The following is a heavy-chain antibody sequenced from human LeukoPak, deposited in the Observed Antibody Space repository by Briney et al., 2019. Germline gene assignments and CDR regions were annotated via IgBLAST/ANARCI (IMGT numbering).Heavy chain of an antibody. D-gene: IGHD6-13*01. CDR2: IYYSGST. Sequence: SETLSLTCTVSGGSISSYYWSWIRQPPGKGLEWIGYIYYSGSTNYNPSLKSRVTISVDTSKNQFSLKLSSVTAADTAVYYCARGEQLVPRYYYGMDVWGQGTTVTVSS. CDR1: GGSISSYY. CDR3: ARGEQLVPRYYYGMDV. V-gene: IGHV4-59*13. J-gene: IGHJ6*02.